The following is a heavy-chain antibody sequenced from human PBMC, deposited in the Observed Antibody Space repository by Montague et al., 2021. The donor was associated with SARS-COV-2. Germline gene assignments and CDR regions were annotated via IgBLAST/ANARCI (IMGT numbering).Heavy chain of an antibody. CDR2: IYYNGRT. V-gene: IGHV4-59*08. Sequence: SETLSLTCTVSGGSINGYYWTWVRQPPGKGLQWIAHIYYNGRTSYNPSLKSRVTISVDTSKNQFSLKLSSVTAADTAVYYCARVGVGTMVRGVIPAYYYYGMDVWGQGTTVTVS. D-gene: IGHD3-10*01. CDR3: ARVGVGTMVRGVIPAYYYYGMDV. CDR1: GGSINGYY. J-gene: IGHJ6*02.